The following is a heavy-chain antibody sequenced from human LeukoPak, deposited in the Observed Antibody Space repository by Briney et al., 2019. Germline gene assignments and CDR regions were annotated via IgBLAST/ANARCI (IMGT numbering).Heavy chain of an antibody. Sequence: SCKASGYTFTSYYMHWVRQAPGKGLEWVAAISHDGSNKYYADSVKGRFTISRDNSKNTLYLQMNSLRAEDTAVYYCARADDAFDIWGQGTMVTVSS. V-gene: IGHV3-30*04. CDR2: ISHDGSNK. CDR1: GYTFTSYY. J-gene: IGHJ3*02. CDR3: ARADDAFDI.